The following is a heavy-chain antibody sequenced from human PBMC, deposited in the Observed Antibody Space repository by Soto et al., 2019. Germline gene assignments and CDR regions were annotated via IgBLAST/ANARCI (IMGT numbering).Heavy chain of an antibody. D-gene: IGHD6-13*01. Sequence: SLRLSCAASGFTFSSYAMNWVRQAPGKGLEWVSVISGSGDSTYYADSVKGRFTISRDNSKNTLYLQMNSLRAEDTAVYYCARRGPGTYFDYWGQGTLVTFSS. V-gene: IGHV3-23*01. J-gene: IGHJ4*02. CDR3: ARRGPGTYFDY. CDR1: GFTFSSYA. CDR2: ISGSGDST.